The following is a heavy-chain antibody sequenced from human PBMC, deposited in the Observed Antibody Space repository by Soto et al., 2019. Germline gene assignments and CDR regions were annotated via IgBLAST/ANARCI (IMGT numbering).Heavy chain of an antibody. Sequence: QVQLQESGPGLVKPSQTLSLTCTVSGGSISSGDYYWSWIRQPPGKGLEWIGYIYYSGSTYYNPSLMSRXXIXVVXSKHQFSLKLSSVTAADTAVYYCARAQATMAGYDYWGQGTLVTVSS. CDR3: ARAQATMAGYDY. CDR1: GGSISSGDYY. D-gene: IGHD3-10*01. V-gene: IGHV4-30-4*01. CDR2: IYYSGST. J-gene: IGHJ4*02.